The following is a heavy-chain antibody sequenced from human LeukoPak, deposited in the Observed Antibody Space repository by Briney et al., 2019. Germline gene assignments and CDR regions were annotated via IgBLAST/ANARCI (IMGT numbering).Heavy chain of an antibody. CDR3: AAFYYDPAY. CDR2: ISGDGGST. Sequence: RGSLRLSCAPSVFIFRTYWMHGVRPAPGRGVVWVSRISGDGGSTSYADFVKGRFTISKDNAKNTLYLQIHSLRAEDTAVYYCAAFYYDPAYWGQGTPVTVSS. CDR1: VFIFRTYW. V-gene: IGHV3-74*01. D-gene: IGHD3-22*01. J-gene: IGHJ4*02.